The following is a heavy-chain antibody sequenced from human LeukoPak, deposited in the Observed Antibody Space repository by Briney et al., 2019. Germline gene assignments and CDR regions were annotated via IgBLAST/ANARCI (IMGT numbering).Heavy chain of an antibody. CDR3: ARVQSGYSYGPFDY. CDR1: GDSISDYY. Sequence: PSETLSLTCTVSGDSISDYYWTWMRQPPGKRVEWIGYIYYRGSTNYNPSLKSRVTISVDTSKNQFSLNLTSVTAADTAVYYCARVQSGYSYGPFDYWGQGTLVTVSS. D-gene: IGHD5-18*01. V-gene: IGHV4-59*01. J-gene: IGHJ4*02. CDR2: IYYRGST.